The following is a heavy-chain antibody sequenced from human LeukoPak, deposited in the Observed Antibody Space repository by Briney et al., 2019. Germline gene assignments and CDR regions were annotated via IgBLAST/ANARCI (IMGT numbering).Heavy chain of an antibody. CDR1: GFTFSSYS. CDR3: ARMTPQSSFDY. V-gene: IGHV3-21*01. CDR2: ITSSSSYI. J-gene: IGHJ4*02. Sequence: PGGSLRLSCAASGFTFSSYSMNWVRQAPGKGLEWVSSITSSSSYISYADSVKGRFTISRDNAKNSLYLQMNSLRAEDTAVYYCARMTPQSSFDYWGQGTLVTVSS. D-gene: IGHD5-24*01.